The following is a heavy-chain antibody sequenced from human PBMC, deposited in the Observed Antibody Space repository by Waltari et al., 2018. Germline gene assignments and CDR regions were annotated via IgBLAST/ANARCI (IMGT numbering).Heavy chain of an antibody. Sequence: QVPLQESGPGLVKPSQTLSLTCTVSGGSISSGSYSWSCIRQPAGKGREWIGRMKTSVTNNYNPSLNSRVTISVDTPKNQFALKLLSLTAADPAVYYGARGGWGDSFDIWGQGTMVTVSS. CDR3: ARGGWGDSFDI. J-gene: IGHJ3*02. D-gene: IGHD3-16*01. V-gene: IGHV4-61*02. CDR1: GGSISSGSYS. CDR2: MKTSVTN.